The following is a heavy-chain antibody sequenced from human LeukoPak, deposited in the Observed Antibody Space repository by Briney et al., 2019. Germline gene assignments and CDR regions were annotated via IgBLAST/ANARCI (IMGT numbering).Heavy chain of an antibody. Sequence: GGSLRLSCAASGFTFSSYWMTWVRQAPGKGLEWVANIKRDGSEKHYVDSVKGRFTISRDNAKNSMFLQMNSLRAEDTAVYYCARVVEMATISDAFDIWGQGTMVTVSS. CDR1: GFTFSSYW. V-gene: IGHV3-7*04. J-gene: IGHJ3*02. CDR2: IKRDGSEK. CDR3: ARVVEMATISDAFDI. D-gene: IGHD5-24*01.